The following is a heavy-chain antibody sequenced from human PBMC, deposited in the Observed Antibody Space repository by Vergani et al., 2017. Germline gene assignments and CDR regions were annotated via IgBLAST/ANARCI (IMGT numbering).Heavy chain of an antibody. J-gene: IGHJ6*03. Sequence: EVQLVESGGGLVKPGGSLRLSCAASGFTFSSYSMNWVRQAPGKGLEWVSSISSSSSYIYYADSVKGRFTNSRDNAKNSLYLQMNSLRAEDTAVYYCARAFIVGATNYYYYYMDVWGKGTTVTVSS. CDR3: ARAFIVGATNYYYYYMDV. CDR1: GFTFSSYS. CDR2: ISSSSSYI. D-gene: IGHD1-26*01. V-gene: IGHV3-21*01.